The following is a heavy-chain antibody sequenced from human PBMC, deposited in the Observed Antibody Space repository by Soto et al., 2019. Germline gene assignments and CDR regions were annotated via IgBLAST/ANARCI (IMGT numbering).Heavy chain of an antibody. CDR1: GGTFSSYT. CDR3: ARWPLTGSTYGMDV. V-gene: IGHV1-69*02. J-gene: IGHJ6*02. D-gene: IGHD3-9*01. CDR2: IIPILGIA. Sequence: QVQLVQSGAEVKKPGSSVKVSCKASGGTFSSYTISWVRQAPGQGLERMGRIIPILGIANYAQKFQGRVTITADKSTSTAYMELSSLRSEDTAVYYCARWPLTGSTYGMDVWGQGTTVTVSS.